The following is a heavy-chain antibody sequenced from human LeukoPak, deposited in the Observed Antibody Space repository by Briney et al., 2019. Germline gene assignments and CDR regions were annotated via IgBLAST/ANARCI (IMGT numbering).Heavy chain of an antibody. V-gene: IGHV3-74*01. CDR2: IYSDGSGT. Sequence: PGGSLCLSCAASGFTLSSYWMHWVSQAPGKGLVWVSRIYSDGSGTSYAESVKGRFTISRDNAKNTLFLQMNSLTAEDTAVYYCATDRAHAFDICGQGTMVTVS. CDR1: GFTLSSYW. J-gene: IGHJ3*02. CDR3: ATDRAHAFDI.